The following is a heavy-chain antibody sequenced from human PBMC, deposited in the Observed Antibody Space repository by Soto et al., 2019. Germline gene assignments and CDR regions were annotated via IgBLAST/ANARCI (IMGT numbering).Heavy chain of an antibody. Sequence: EVQLVESGGGLVPPGGSLRLSCSASGFSISGYALNWVRQAPGKGPEWVSYISSSSSAIDYAGSVKGRFSISRDNGKNSLYLQMNSLIAEDTAVYYCARDLRRGSNFYYYMDVWGKGTTVTVSS. V-gene: IGHV3-48*01. CDR2: ISSSSSAI. J-gene: IGHJ6*03. CDR1: GFSISGYA. D-gene: IGHD3-10*01. CDR3: ARDLRRGSNFYYYMDV.